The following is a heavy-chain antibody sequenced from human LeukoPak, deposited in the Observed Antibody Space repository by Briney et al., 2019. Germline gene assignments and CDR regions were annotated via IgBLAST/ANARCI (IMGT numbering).Heavy chain of an antibody. Sequence: PSETLSLTCTVSGGSISSYYWSWIRQPPGNGLEWIGYIYYSGSTNYNPSLKSRVTISVDTSKNQFSLKLSSVTAADTAVYYCARAYYYGSGSYGMDYWGQGTLVTVSS. CDR1: GGSISSYY. V-gene: IGHV4-59*08. J-gene: IGHJ4*02. D-gene: IGHD3-10*01. CDR2: IYYSGST. CDR3: ARAYYYGSGSYGMDY.